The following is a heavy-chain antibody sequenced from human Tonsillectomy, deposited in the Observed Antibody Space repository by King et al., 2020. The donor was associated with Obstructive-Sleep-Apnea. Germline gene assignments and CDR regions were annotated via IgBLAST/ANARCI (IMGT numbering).Heavy chain of an antibody. Sequence: VQLVESGGGVVQPGRSLRLSCAASGFTFSNYTMHWVRQAPGKGLEWVAVISYDGSNKYYAESVKGRFTISRDNSENTLYLQMNSLRTEDTAVYYCARDRCSSTSCLRPFDYWGQGTLVTVSS. D-gene: IGHD2-2*01. CDR3: ARDRCSSTSCLRPFDY. V-gene: IGHV3-30-3*01. J-gene: IGHJ4*02. CDR2: ISYDGSNK. CDR1: GFTFSNYT.